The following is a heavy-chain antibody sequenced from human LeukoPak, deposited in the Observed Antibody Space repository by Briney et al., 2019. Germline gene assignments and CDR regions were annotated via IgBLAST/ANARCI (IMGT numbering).Heavy chain of an antibody. J-gene: IGHJ3*02. CDR3: AREIVGATYAFDI. V-gene: IGHV3-53*01. D-gene: IGHD1-26*01. Sequence: PGGSLRLSCAASGSTVSSNYMSWVRQAPGKGLEWVSVIYSGGSTYYADSVKGRFTISRDNSKNTLYLQMNSLRAEDTAVYYRAREIVGATYAFDIWGQGTMVTVSS. CDR1: GSTVSSNY. CDR2: IYSGGST.